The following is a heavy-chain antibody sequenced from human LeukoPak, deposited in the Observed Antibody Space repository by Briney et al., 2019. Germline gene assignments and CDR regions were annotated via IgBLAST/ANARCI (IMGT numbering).Heavy chain of an antibody. CDR1: GGTFSSYA. Sequence: ASVKVSCKASGGTFSSYAISWVRQAPGQGLEWMGRIIPIFGIANYAQKFQGRVTITADKSTSTAYMELSSLRSEDTVVYYCASLGSQGYCSSTSCPSQVDYWGQGTLVTVSS. CDR2: IIPIFGIA. CDR3: ASLGSQGYCSSTSCPSQVDY. V-gene: IGHV1-69*04. D-gene: IGHD2-2*01. J-gene: IGHJ4*02.